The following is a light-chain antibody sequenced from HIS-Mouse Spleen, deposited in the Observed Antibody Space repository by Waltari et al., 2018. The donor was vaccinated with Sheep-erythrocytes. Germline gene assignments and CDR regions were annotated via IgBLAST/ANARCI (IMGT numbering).Light chain of an antibody. CDR1: SSDVGGYNY. V-gene: IGLV2-11*01. CDR3: CSYAGSYNHV. CDR2: DVS. J-gene: IGLJ1*01. Sequence: QSALTQPRSVSGSPGQSVTISCTGTSSDVGGYNYVSWYQQHPGKAPKLMIYDVSKRPSGVPDRFSGSKSGNTASLTSAGRQAEDEADYYCCSYAGSYNHVFATGTKVTGL.